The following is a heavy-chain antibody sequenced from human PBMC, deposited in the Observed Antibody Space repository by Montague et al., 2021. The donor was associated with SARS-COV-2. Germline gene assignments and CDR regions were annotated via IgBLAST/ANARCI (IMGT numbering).Heavy chain of an antibody. J-gene: IGHJ2*01. Sequence: SETLSLTCTVSGDYVSSADYYWTWIRQPPGKGLEWIGYIVYDGITKYSPALRSRVTISMDTSKNQLSLTLKSVTAAATALYYCARPRNAGYFWSLDFWGRGTLVTVSS. CDR3: ARPRNAGYFWSLDF. CDR1: GDYVSSADYY. V-gene: IGHV4-61*08. D-gene: IGHD1-26*01. CDR2: IVYDGIT.